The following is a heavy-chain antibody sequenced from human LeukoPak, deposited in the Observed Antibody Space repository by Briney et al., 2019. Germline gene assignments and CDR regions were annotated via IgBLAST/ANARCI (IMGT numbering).Heavy chain of an antibody. D-gene: IGHD3-3*01. CDR3: ARRSGSSGYDYNYFDY. CDR1: GYSFNTYW. J-gene: IGHJ4*02. V-gene: IGHV5-51*01. CDR2: IYPGDSDT. Sequence: GESLKISCRGSGYSFNTYWIGWVRQMPGKGLEWVGIIYPGDSDTRYSPSFQGQVTISADKSISTAYLQWSSLQASDTAMYYCARRSGSSGYDYNYFDYWGQGTLVTVSS.